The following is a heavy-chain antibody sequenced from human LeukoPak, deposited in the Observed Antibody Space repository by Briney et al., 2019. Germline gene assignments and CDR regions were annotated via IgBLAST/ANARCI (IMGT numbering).Heavy chain of an antibody. Sequence: QTLSLTCAPNGDSVPSTCSAWIVIRQSPSRGLEWLRRTYYRSKWYSDYALSVKSRISINPDTSKNQCSLHLTSVTPEDTAVYYCASAKGSVTGWSDTTDFWGQGTMVTVSS. CDR2: TYYRSKWYS. J-gene: IGHJ3*01. V-gene: IGHV6-1*01. CDR1: GDSVPSTCSA. D-gene: IGHD1-1*01. CDR3: ASAKGSVTGWSDTTDF.